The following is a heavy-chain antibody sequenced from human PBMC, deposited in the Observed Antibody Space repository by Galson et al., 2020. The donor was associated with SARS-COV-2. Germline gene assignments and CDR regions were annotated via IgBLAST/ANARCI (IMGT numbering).Heavy chain of an antibody. Sequence: SETLSLTCAVYGGSFSGYYWSWIRQPPGKGLEWIGEINHSGSTNYNPSLKSRVTISVDTSKNQFSLKLSSVTAADTAVYYCARGSYCGGDCHQNHYYYYGMDVWGQGTTVTVSS. CDR2: INHSGST. V-gene: IGHV4-34*01. CDR1: GGSFSGYY. D-gene: IGHD2-21*02. CDR3: ARGSYCGGDCHQNHYYYYGMDV. J-gene: IGHJ6*02.